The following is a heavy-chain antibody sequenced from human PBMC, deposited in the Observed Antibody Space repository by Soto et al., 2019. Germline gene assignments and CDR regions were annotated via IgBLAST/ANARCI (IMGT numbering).Heavy chain of an antibody. CDR3: ARRYGDGFDF. Sequence: SETLSLTCTVSGGSISSYYWSWIRQPPGKGLEWIGYIYYSGSTNYNPSLKSRVTISVDTSKNQFSLKLSSVTAADTAVYYCARRYGDGFDFWGQRTLVTAS. CDR1: GGSISSYY. J-gene: IGHJ4*02. D-gene: IGHD4-17*01. CDR2: IYYSGST. V-gene: IGHV4-59*08.